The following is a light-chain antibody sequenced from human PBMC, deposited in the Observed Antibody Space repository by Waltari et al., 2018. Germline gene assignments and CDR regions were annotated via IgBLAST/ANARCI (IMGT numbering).Light chain of an antibody. J-gene: IGLJ3*02. V-gene: IGLV2-11*01. CDR1: STDVGAYNY. Sequence: QSALTQPRSVSGLPGQSVTISCTGTSTDVGAYNYVSSHQQHPGKAPKLMIYDVSKRPSGVPDSFSASKSGNTASLTISGLQAEDEADYYCCSYTGTYTHWVFGGGTKLTVL. CDR2: DVS. CDR3: CSYTGTYTHWV.